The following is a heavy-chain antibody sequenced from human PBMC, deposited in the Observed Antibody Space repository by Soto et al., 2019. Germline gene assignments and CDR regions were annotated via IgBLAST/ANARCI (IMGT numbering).Heavy chain of an antibody. CDR3: AKGLALMADH. V-gene: IGHV3-30*18. Sequence: GALRLSCTDSGFSFNTYVMDWVRQAPGKGLEWVARILYDGSKEYYADPVKGRFTISRDNSKNTLYLQMDRLRVEDTAVYFCAKGLALMADHWGQGTPVTVSS. D-gene: IGHD2-21*01. J-gene: IGHJ4*02. CDR2: ILYDGSKE. CDR1: GFSFNTYV.